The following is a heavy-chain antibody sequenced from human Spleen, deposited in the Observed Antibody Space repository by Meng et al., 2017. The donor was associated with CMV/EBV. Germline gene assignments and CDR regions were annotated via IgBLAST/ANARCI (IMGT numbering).Heavy chain of an antibody. CDR1: GFTVSSKY. D-gene: IGHD6-13*01. Sequence: GESLKISCAASGFTVSSKYMSWVRQAPGKGLEWVSVIYSGGTTYYADSVKGRFTISRDNSKNTPYLQMNSLRVEDTAVYYCARDGYSSSWTPHSWFDPWGQGTLVTVSS. J-gene: IGHJ5*02. V-gene: IGHV3-66*02. CDR3: ARDGYSSSWTPHSWFDP. CDR2: IYSGGTT.